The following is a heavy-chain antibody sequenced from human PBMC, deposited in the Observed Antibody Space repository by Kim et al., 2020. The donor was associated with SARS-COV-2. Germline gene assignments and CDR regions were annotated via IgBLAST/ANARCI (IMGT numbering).Heavy chain of an antibody. J-gene: IGHJ4*02. V-gene: IGHV3-7*03. CDR3: ARDLPRAGAVDY. Sequence: YVESGEGRLTIPRDNAKNSLYRQLNSLRAEDTAVYYCARDLPRAGAVDYWGQGTLVTVSS.